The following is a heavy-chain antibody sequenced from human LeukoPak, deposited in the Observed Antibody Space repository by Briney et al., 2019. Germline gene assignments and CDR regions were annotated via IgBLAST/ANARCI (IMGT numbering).Heavy chain of an antibody. CDR3: AKATNTATGTPTLAIDY. CDR2: ISSTSSYT. J-gene: IGHJ4*02. CDR1: GFIFSDYD. V-gene: IGHV3-11*05. Sequence: GGSLRLSCAASGFIFSDYDMSWIRQAPGKGLEWVSYISSTSSYTAYADSVKGRFTISRDNAKNSLYLQMNSLRAEDTAVYFCAKATNTATGTPTLAIDYWGQGTLVTVSS. D-gene: IGHD6-13*01.